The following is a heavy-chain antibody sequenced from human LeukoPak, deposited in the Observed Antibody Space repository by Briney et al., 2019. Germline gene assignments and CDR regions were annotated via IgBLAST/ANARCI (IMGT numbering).Heavy chain of an antibody. CDR2: IRQDGSVK. CDR1: GFNFGTYW. D-gene: IGHD3-22*01. J-gene: IGHJ4*02. Sequence: PGGSLRLSCAASGFNFGTYWMSWVRQAPGKGLEWLANIRQDGSVKFYVDSVKGRFTIPRDNAKSSLYLQMNSLRVEDTAVYYCASSHDSSGNDWGQGTLVTVSS. CDR3: ASSHDSSGND. V-gene: IGHV3-7*01.